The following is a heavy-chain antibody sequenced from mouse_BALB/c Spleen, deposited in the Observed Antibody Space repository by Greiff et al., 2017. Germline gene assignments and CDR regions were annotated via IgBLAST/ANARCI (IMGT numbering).Heavy chain of an antibody. V-gene: IGHV1-66*01. D-gene: IGHD5-1*01. J-gene: IGHJ4*01. CDR1: GYSFTSYY. CDR2: IFPGSGNT. CDR3: ARGEYGPDY. Sequence: LVKPGASVKISCKASGYSFTSYYIHWVKQRPGQGLEWIGWIFPGSGNTKYNEKFKGKATLTADTSSSTAYMQLSSLTSEDSAVYFCARGEYGPDYWGQGTSVTVSS.